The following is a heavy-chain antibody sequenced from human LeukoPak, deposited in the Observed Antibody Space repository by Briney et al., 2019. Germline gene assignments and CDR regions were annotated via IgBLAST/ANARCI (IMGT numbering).Heavy chain of an antibody. CDR1: GFTVSSNY. J-gene: IGHJ6*03. CDR3: GKPMVPDANYYYYRSV. Sequence: PEGSLRLSCAASGFTVSSNYISWMRQAPGKGQGWVSVIYSGGSTYYADSVKGRFTISRDNSKNTLYLQMNCLRAENTAVYYWGKPMVPDANYYYYRSVWFKGITVTVSS. CDR2: IYSGGST. D-gene: IGHD2-2*01. V-gene: IGHV3-66*02.